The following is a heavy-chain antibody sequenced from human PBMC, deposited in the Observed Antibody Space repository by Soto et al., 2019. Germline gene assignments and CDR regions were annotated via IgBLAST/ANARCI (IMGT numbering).Heavy chain of an antibody. J-gene: IGHJ3*01. CDR1: GYSFTSYW. D-gene: IGHD5-12*01. V-gene: IGHV5-51*01. Sequence: GESLKISGKGSGYSFTSYWIGWVRQMPGKGLEWMGIIYPGDSDTRYSPSFQGQVTISADKSISTAYLQWSSLKASDTAMYYCARPVGRGYSGYDYGDHGFDHWGQGTRVTVPS. CDR3: ARPVGRGYSGYDYGDHGFDH. CDR2: IYPGDSDT.